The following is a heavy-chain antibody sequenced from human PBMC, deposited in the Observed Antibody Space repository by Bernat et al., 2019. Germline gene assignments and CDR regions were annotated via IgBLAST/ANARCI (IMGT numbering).Heavy chain of an antibody. CDR1: GFTFSNAW. V-gene: IGHV3-15*01. D-gene: IGHD2-21*02. J-gene: IGHJ4*02. CDR2: IKSKTDGGTT. CDR3: AKAPGGDYRTTLIDY. Sequence: EVQLVESGGGLVKPGGSLRLSCAASGFTFSNAWMSWVRQAPGKGLEWVGRIKSKTDGGTTDYAAPVKGRFTISRDNSKNTLYLQMNSLRAEDTAVYYCAKAPGGDYRTTLIDYWGQGTLVTVSS.